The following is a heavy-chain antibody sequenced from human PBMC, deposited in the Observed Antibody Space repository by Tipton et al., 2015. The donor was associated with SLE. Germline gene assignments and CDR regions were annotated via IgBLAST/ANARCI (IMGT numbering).Heavy chain of an antibody. CDR1: GFTFDDYA. J-gene: IGHJ4*02. CDR2: ISWNSGSI. V-gene: IGHV3-9*01. D-gene: IGHD7-27*01. Sequence: RSLRLSCAASGFTFDDYAMHWVRQAPGKGLEWVSSISWNSGSIGYADSVKGRFTISRDNAKTSLYLQMNSLRAEDTALYYCTKDTWGSSSFFVYWGQGTLVTVSS. CDR3: TKDTWGSSSFFVY.